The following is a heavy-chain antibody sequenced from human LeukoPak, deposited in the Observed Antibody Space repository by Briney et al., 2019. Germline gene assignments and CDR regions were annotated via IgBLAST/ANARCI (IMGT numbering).Heavy chain of an antibody. Sequence: PGGSLRLSCAASGFTFSSYWMSWVRQAPGKGLKWVANIKQDGSEKYYVDSVKGRFTISRDNAKNSLYLQMNSLRAEDTAVYYCARRSAHGAEGIDYWGQGTLVTVSS. CDR2: IKQDGSEK. CDR3: ARRSAHGAEGIDY. J-gene: IGHJ4*02. V-gene: IGHV3-7*01. D-gene: IGHD3-10*01. CDR1: GFTFSSYW.